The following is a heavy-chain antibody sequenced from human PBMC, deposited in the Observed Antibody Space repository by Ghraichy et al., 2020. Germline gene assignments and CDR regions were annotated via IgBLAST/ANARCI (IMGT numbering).Heavy chain of an antibody. CDR1: GFTFSSSV. CDR3: ARDLYNDYALWFDP. J-gene: IGHJ5*02. Sequence: GGSLRLSCAASGFTFSSSVMHWVRQAPGKGLEWVAVISNDGNTKYYADSVRGRFTISRDNSKNTLYLQMNTLRAEDTAVFYCARDLYNDYALWFDPWGQGTLVTVSS. CDR2: ISNDGNTK. V-gene: IGHV3-30*14. D-gene: IGHD4-17*01.